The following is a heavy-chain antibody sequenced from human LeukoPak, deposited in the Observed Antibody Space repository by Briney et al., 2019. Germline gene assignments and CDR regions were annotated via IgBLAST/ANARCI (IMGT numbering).Heavy chain of an antibody. J-gene: IGHJ4*02. CDR3: ATAHSGWYNY. CDR1: GYTLTELS. CDR2: FDPEDGET. Sequence: GASVKVSCKVSGYTLTELSLHWVRQAPGKGLEWMGGFDPEDGETIYAQRFQGRVTMTEDTSTDTAYMELSSLRSEDTAVYYCATAHSGWYNYWGQGTLVTVSS. D-gene: IGHD6-19*01. V-gene: IGHV1-24*01.